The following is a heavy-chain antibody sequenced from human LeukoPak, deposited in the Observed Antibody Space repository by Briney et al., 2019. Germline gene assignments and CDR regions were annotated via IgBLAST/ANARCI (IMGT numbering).Heavy chain of an antibody. D-gene: IGHD2-2*01. J-gene: IGHJ5*02. CDR3: ARDRRDIVVVGGWFDP. CDR2: IIPILGIA. CDR1: GGTFSSYA. Sequence: GASVKVSCKASGGTFSSYAISWVRQAPGQGLEWMGRIIPILGIANYAQKFQGRVTITADKSTSTAYMELSSLRSEDTAVYYCARDRRDIVVVGGWFDPWGQGTLVTVSS. V-gene: IGHV1-69*04.